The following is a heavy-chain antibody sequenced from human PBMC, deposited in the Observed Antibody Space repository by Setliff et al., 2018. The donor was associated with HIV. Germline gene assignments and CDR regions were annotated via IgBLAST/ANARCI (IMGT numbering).Heavy chain of an antibody. V-gene: IGHV4-61*01. Sequence: SETLSLTCSVSGGSVNSGNYHWAWIRQHPGKGLEWIGYIYYSGSTYYNPSLESRVSISVDTSKNQFSLKLKSVTAADTAVYFCARDAVEASIPGGWFDSWGPGTLVTVSS. CDR3: ARDAVEASIPGGWFDS. D-gene: IGHD2-21*01. CDR2: IYYSGST. CDR1: GGSVNSGNYH. J-gene: IGHJ5*01.